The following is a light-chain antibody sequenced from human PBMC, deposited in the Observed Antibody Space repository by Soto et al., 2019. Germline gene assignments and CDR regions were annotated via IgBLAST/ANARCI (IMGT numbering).Light chain of an antibody. Sequence: QSVLTQPASVSGSPGQSITISCTGTSHDVGRYDYVSWYQQHPGKAPKILIYEVTYRPSGVSNRFSASKSGNTASLTISGLQPEDEADYYCHSYTSSNTLVFGTGTKLTVL. CDR2: EVT. CDR3: HSYTSSNTLV. J-gene: IGLJ1*01. CDR1: SHDVGRYDY. V-gene: IGLV2-14*01.